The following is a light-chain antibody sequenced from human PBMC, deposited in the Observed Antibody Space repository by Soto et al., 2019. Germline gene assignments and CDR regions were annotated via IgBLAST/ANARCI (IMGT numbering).Light chain of an antibody. V-gene: IGLV1-40*01. Sequence: QSVLTQPPSVSGAPGQRVIISCTGSTSNIGAGYDVNWYQHLPGKAPKLLIYGHTNRPSGVPDRFSGSKSGTSASLAITGLQPEDEAVYYCQSSEMHLSGSGVFGGGTKLTVL. CDR2: GHT. CDR1: TSNIGAGYD. J-gene: IGLJ3*02. CDR3: QSSEMHLSGSGV.